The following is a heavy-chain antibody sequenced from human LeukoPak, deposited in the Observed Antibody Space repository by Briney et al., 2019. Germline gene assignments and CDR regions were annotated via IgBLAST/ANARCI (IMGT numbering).Heavy chain of an antibody. D-gene: IGHD5-24*01. J-gene: IGHJ6*03. CDR2: INSDGSST. CDR1: GFTFSSYW. V-gene: IGHV3-74*01. Sequence: PGGSLRLSCAASGFTFSSYWMHWVRQAPGKGLVWVSRINSDGSSTSYADSVKGRFTISRDNAKNTLYLQMNSLRAEDTAVYYCARGTWATLYYYYMDVWGNGTTVTVSS. CDR3: ARGTWATLYYYYMDV.